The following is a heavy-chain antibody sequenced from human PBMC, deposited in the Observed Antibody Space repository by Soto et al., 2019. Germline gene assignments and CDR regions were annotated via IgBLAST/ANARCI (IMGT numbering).Heavy chain of an antibody. CDR1: GDFLTTYY. J-gene: IGHJ4*02. D-gene: IGHD3-3*01. CDR3: ASLSATFSAFWSAYD. V-gene: IGHV4-59*08. CDR2: IFYGGHT. Sequence: SETLSLTCDVSGDFLTTYYWNWIRQSPGKGLEWIGYIFYGGHTNYNPSLRGRATISVDTSKNQFSLKLSSVTAADTAVYYCASLSATFSAFWSAYDWGQGILVTVSS.